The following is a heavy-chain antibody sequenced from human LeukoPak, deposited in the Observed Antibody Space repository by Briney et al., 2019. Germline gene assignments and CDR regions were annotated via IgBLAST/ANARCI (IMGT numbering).Heavy chain of an antibody. CDR1: GFSFSSYW. CDR2: IKPDGSEK. Sequence: GGSLRLSCAASGFSFSSYWMTWGRQAPGKGLEWVANIKPDGSEKYYADSVEGRFTISTDNAKNSLYLQMNSLRAEDTAVYYCVRHPSARFDFWGQGTLVTVSS. CDR3: VRHPSARFDF. J-gene: IGHJ4*02. V-gene: IGHV3-7*01.